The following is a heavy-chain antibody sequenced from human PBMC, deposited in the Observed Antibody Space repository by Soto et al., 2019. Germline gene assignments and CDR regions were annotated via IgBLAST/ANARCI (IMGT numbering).Heavy chain of an antibody. V-gene: IGHV4-59*04. CDR1: GGSISGYY. D-gene: IGHD6-19*01. CDR2: IYYSGST. J-gene: IGHJ4*02. Sequence: QVQLQESGPGLVKPSETLSLTCTVSGGSISGYYWSWIRQPPGKGLEWIGHIYYSGSTYYNPSLKSRVTMSVDTSKNQFSLKLSSVTAADAAVYYCARHPTFSGWEYYFDYWGQGTPVTVSS. CDR3: ARHPTFSGWEYYFDY.